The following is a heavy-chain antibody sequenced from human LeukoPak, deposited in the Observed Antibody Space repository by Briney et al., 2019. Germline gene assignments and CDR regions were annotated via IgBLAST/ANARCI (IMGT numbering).Heavy chain of an antibody. D-gene: IGHD6-19*01. CDR2: IFGSGGSA. Sequence: GGSLRLSCAAYGFTFTSYAMYWVRQAPGKGLEWVSGIFGSGGSAHYADSVKGRFTISRDNSKNTVYLQMSSLRAEDTAVYYCAKNTTGYSSGRYPGWPADYWGQGSLVTVSS. J-gene: IGHJ4*02. CDR3: AKNTTGYSSGRYPGWPADY. V-gene: IGHV3-23*01. CDR1: GFTFTSYA.